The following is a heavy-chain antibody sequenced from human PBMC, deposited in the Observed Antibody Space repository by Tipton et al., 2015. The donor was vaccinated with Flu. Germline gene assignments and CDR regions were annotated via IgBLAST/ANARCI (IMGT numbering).Heavy chain of an antibody. V-gene: IGHV4-34*01. CDR3: AANVRFLIFGVGRRGWFDP. CDR1: GGSFSDYY. J-gene: IGHJ5*02. D-gene: IGHD3-3*01. Sequence: GLVKPSETLSLTCAVYGGSFSDYYWSWIRQPPGKGLEWIADINHSGNTNYSPSLRSRVTISIDTSKNQFSLKLSSVTAADTAVYYCAANVRFLIFGVGRRGWFDPWGQGTLVTVSS. CDR2: INHSGNT.